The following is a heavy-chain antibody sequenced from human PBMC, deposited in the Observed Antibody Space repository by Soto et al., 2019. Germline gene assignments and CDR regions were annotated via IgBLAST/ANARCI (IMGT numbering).Heavy chain of an antibody. Sequence: EVQLLESGGGLVQPGGSLRLSCAVSGFSFSSYAMSWVRQAPGEGLEWVSGISANGANAYYADSVKCRFTVSRDNSTNPLYWQMTSLRGEDTAVYFCARGGGSGAGGYCSPGPWCQGTRVTVSS. D-gene: IGHD2-21*02. V-gene: IGHV3-23*01. CDR3: ARGGGSGAGGYCSPGP. J-gene: IGHJ5*02. CDR2: ISANGANA. CDR1: GFSFSSYA.